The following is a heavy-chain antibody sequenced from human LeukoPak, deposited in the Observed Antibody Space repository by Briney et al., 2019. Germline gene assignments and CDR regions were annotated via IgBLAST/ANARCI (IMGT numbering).Heavy chain of an antibody. CDR1: GYTFTGYY. J-gene: IGHJ4*02. D-gene: IGHD3-9*01. Sequence: ASVKVSCKASGYTFTGYYMHWVRQAPGQGLEWMGWINPNSGGTNYAQKFQGRVTMTTDTSTSTAYMELRSLRSDDTAVYYCARGRTDILTDYYVDYWGQGTLVTVSS. CDR2: INPNSGGT. V-gene: IGHV1-2*02. CDR3: ARGRTDILTDYYVDY.